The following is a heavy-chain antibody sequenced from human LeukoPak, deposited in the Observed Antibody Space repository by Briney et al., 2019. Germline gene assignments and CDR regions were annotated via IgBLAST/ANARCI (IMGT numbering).Heavy chain of an antibody. CDR1: GFTLSSFG. J-gene: IGHJ4*02. CDR2: IGTTTSTI. D-gene: IGHD2-2*01. CDR3: ARDRGYCRGTTCYAYYFDS. Sequence: GGSLRLSCAASGFTLSSFGMNWLRQAPGKGLEWVSYIGTTTSTIYYADSVKGRFTISRDNAKNSLYLQMNSLRAEDTAVYYCARDRGYCRGTTCYAYYFDSWGQGTLVTVSS. V-gene: IGHV3-48*04.